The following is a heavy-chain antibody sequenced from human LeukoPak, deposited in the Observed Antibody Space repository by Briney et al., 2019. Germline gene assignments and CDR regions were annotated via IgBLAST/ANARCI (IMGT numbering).Heavy chain of an antibody. Sequence: SETLSLTCTVSGDSINTYYWSWIRQPPGKGLEWIGYIYYRVTSDYNPSLKSRVTMSVDMSTSQISLKLSSVTAADTAVYYCARDYGDFRHWFDPWGQGTLVTVSS. CDR2: IYYRVTS. CDR1: GDSINTYY. D-gene: IGHD4-17*01. CDR3: ARDYGDFRHWFDP. V-gene: IGHV4-59*12. J-gene: IGHJ5*02.